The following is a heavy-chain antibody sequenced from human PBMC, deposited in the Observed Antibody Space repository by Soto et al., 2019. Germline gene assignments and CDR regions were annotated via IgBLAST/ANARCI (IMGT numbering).Heavy chain of an antibody. V-gene: IGHV5-10-1*01. J-gene: IGHJ5*02. CDR2: IDPRDSYT. D-gene: IGHD2-2*01. CDR1: GYTFTTFW. Sequence: GESLKISCTGFGYTFTTFWISWVRQMPGRGLEWMGRIDPRDSYTNYSPSFQGHVTVSVDKSISTAYLQWGSLKASDTAMYYCARLYCSSSTCDSWFDPWGQGTLVTVSS. CDR3: ARLYCSSSTCDSWFDP.